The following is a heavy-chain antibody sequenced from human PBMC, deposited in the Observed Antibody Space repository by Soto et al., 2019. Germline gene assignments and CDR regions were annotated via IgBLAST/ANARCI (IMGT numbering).Heavy chain of an antibody. Sequence: XEALRLSFAACGFTFGNYWMNGVRQAPGKGLEWVANIGQHGGGMNYVDSVRGRFTVSRDNAKNSLYLQMNSLRAEDTAVYYCARGTPNPGLDYWGQGTLVTVSS. D-gene: IGHD1-7*01. CDR3: ARGTPNPGLDY. CDR2: IGQHGGGM. CDR1: GFTFGNYW. J-gene: IGHJ4*01. V-gene: IGHV3-7*03.